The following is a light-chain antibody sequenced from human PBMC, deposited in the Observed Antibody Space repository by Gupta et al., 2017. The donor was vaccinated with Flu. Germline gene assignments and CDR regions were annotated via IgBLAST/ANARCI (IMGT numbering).Light chain of an antibody. V-gene: IGKV2-28*01. CDR2: LAA. Sequence: DIVMPQSPLSLPVTPGEPASISCRSSQSPLYSNGYNYLDWYVQKTGQPPQLLIYLAAERASGVPDRISGSGSGTDFTPKISRVEAEDVGINYCMQALQNPRTFGQGTKVEIK. J-gene: IGKJ1*01. CDR3: MQALQNPRT. CDR1: QSPLYSNGYNY.